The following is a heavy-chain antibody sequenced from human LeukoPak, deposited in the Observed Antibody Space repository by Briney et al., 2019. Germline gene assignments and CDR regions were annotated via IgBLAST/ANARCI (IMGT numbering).Heavy chain of an antibody. CDR1: GFIFSSYA. Sequence: GGSLRLSCAASGFIFSSYAMSWVRQAPGKGLEWVSAISGSGGSTYYADSVKGRFTISRDNSKNTLYLQMNSLRAEDTAVYYCAKDNTIFGVVSHAFDIWGQGTMVTVSS. J-gene: IGHJ3*02. D-gene: IGHD3-3*01. CDR3: AKDNTIFGVVSHAFDI. CDR2: ISGSGGST. V-gene: IGHV3-23*01.